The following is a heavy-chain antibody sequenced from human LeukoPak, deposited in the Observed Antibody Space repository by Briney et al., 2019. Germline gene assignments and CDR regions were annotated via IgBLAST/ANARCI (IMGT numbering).Heavy chain of an antibody. V-gene: IGHV4-34*01. Sequence: SETLSLTCAVYGGSFSDYYWSWIRQPPGKGPEWSGEINHSGTTNYSPSLKSRVSISVDTSKNQFSLKLNSVTAADAAMYYCASHYSSGSYRYTGSFDSWGQGMLVNVSS. D-gene: IGHD3-16*02. CDR2: INHSGTT. J-gene: IGHJ4*02. CDR3: ASHYSSGSYRYTGSFDS. CDR1: GGSFSDYY.